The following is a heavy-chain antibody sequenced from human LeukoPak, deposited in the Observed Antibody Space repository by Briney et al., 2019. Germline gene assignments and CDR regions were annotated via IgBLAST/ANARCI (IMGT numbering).Heavy chain of an antibody. Sequence: SVKVSCKASGGTFSSYAISWVRQAPGQGLEWMGGIIPIFGTANYAQKFQGRVTITADESTSTAYMELSSLRSEDTAVYYCARLEVITTEDAFDIWGRGTMVTVSS. D-gene: IGHD3-22*01. CDR1: GGTFSSYA. V-gene: IGHV1-69*13. CDR2: IIPIFGTA. CDR3: ARLEVITTEDAFDI. J-gene: IGHJ3*02.